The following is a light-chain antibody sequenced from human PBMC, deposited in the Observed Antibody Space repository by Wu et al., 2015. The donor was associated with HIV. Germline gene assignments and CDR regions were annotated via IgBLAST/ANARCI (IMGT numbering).Light chain of an antibody. V-gene: IGKV1-39*01. CDR2: ATS. Sequence: DIRMTQSPSSLSASVGDRVTITCRASQSISNYLNWYQQKPGKAPKLLIYATSTLQSGVPSKFSGSGSGTDFTLTISSLQPEDFATYYCQQSYSTPYTFGQGPSWRSN. CDR1: QSISNY. J-gene: IGKJ2*01. CDR3: QQSYSTPYT.